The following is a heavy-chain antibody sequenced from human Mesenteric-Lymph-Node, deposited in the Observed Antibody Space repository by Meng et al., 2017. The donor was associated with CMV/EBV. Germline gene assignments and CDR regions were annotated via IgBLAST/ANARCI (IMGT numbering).Heavy chain of an antibody. J-gene: IGHJ3*02. Sequence: ETLSLTCAASGFTFSSYSMNWVRQAPGKGLEWVSYISSSSSTIYYADSVKGRFTISRDNAKNSLYLQMNSLRAEDTALYYCARAAYYDFWSGYQNQADAFDIWGQGTMVTVSS. D-gene: IGHD3-3*01. CDR3: ARAAYYDFWSGYQNQADAFDI. CDR2: ISSSSSTI. CDR1: GFTFSSYS. V-gene: IGHV3-48*04.